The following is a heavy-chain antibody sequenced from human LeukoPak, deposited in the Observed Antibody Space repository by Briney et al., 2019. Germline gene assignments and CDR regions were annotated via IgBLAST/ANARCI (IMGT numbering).Heavy chain of an antibody. D-gene: IGHD6-19*01. CDR2: INPNSGDT. J-gene: IGHJ6*03. V-gene: IGHV1-2*02. CDR3: ARGVAGTYYYYYMDV. Sequence: GASVKVSCKASGYTFTGYYIHWVRQAPGQGLEWVGWINPNSGDTNYAQKFQGRVTMTRDTSISTAYMELSRLRSDDTALYYCARGVAGTYYYYYMDVWGKGTTVTVSS. CDR1: GYTFTGYY.